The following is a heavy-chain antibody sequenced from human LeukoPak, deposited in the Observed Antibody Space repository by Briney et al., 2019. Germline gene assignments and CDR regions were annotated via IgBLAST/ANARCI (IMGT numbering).Heavy chain of an antibody. CDR3: TTFRDELHNDY. CDR1: GFTFSDAW. J-gene: IGHJ4*02. V-gene: IGHV3-15*01. Sequence: KLGESLKISCAASGFTFSDAWMSWVRQAPGKGLEWVGRIKSKTDGGTTDYAAPVKGRFTISRDDSKNTLYLQMNSLKTEDTAVYYCTTFRDELHNDYWGQGTLVTVSS. CDR2: IKSKTDGGTT. D-gene: IGHD3-10*01.